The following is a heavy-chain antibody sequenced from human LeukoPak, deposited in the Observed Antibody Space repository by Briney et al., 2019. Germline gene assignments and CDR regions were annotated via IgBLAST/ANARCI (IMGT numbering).Heavy chain of an antibody. D-gene: IGHD3-10*01. CDR1: GFTFDDYA. V-gene: IGHV3-9*01. Sequence: PGGSLRLSCAASGFTFDDYAMHWVRQAPGKGLEWVAGISWNSGSIGYADSVKGRFTISRDNAKNSLYLQVNSLRAEDTALYYCAKDGFGELLYNWFDPWGQGTLVTVSS. J-gene: IGHJ5*02. CDR3: AKDGFGELLYNWFDP. CDR2: ISWNSGSI.